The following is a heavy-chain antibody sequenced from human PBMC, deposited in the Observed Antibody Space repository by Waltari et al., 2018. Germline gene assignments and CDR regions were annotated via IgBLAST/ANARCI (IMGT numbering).Heavy chain of an antibody. D-gene: IGHD3-16*01. V-gene: IGHV3-53*01. CDR2: IYSGVSA. CDR3: ARGPPISAKWELCWFDY. J-gene: IGHJ4*02. Sequence: EVQVVESGGGLIQPGGSLRLSCSASVFAVSANYIPWVRQAPGKGLEWVAVIYSGVSAYYADAVKGRFTISRDSSENTFYLQMSSLKVEDTAVYYCARGPPISAKWELCWFDYWGQGTLVTVSS. CDR1: VFAVSANY.